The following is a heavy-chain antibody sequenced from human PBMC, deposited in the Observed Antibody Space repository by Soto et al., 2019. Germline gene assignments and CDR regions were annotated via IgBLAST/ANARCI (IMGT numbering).Heavy chain of an antibody. CDR2: IYYSGST. D-gene: IGHD2-21*01. V-gene: IGHV4-39*01. Sequence: QLQLQESGPGLVKPSETLSLTCTVSGGSISSSSYYWGWIRQPPGKGLEWIGSIYYSGSTYYNPSLYSXXTXSXDSSKTLCSLKPGSVTAPDSAVYYCAAFRATGAFDVWGLGTMVTVAS. J-gene: IGHJ3*01. CDR3: AAFRATGAFDV. CDR1: GGSISSSSYY.